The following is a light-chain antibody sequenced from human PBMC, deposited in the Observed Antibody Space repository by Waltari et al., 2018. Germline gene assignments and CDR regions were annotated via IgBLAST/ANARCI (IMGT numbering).Light chain of an antibody. CDR1: SSNLGAAYA. J-gene: IGLJ2*01. Sequence: QSVLTQPPSVSGAPGQRVTISCTGNSSNLGAAYAVPRYQLLPGTAPKLLIYVNSRRPSGVPDRFSGSRSGTSASLAITGLRPEDEADYYCQSYDSSLSGRVFGGGTKLTVL. CDR2: VNS. V-gene: IGLV1-40*01. CDR3: QSYDSSLSGRV.